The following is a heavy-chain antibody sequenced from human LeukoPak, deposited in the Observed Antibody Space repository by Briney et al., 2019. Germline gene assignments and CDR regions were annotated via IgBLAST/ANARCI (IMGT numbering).Heavy chain of an antibody. Sequence: GGSLRLSSAASGFIFSSYEMNWVRQAPGKGLEWVSYISSSGSTIYYADSVKGRFTISRDNAKNSLYLQMNSLRAEDTAVYYCARVFGNAFDIWGQGTMVTVSS. V-gene: IGHV3-48*03. D-gene: IGHD3-3*01. CDR1: GFIFSSYE. J-gene: IGHJ3*02. CDR3: ARVFGNAFDI. CDR2: ISSSGSTI.